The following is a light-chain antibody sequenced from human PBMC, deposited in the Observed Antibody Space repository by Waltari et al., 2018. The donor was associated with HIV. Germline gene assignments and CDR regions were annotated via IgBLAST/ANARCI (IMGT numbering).Light chain of an antibody. CDR3: QSLRV. V-gene: IGLV1-40*01. J-gene: IGLJ2*01. Sequence: QSVLTQPPSVSGAPGQRVTISCTGRRANIGAGYDVHWYQQLPGTAPKLLIYGNTNRPSGVPDRFSGSKSGTSASLAITGLQAEDEADYYCQSLRVFGGGTKLTVL. CDR1: RANIGAGYD. CDR2: GNT.